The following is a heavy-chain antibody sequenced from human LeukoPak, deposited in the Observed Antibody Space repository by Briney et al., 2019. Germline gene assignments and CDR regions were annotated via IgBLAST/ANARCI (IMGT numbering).Heavy chain of an antibody. CDR2: IYHSGST. J-gene: IGHJ6*03. Sequence: PSETLSLTCTVSGYSISSGYYWGWIRHPPGKGLEWIGSIYHSGSTYYNPSLKSRVTISVDTSKNQFSLKLSSVTAADTAVYYCARTASDSSSWYGISYYYYYYLDVWGKGTTVTVSS. D-gene: IGHD6-13*01. V-gene: IGHV4-38-2*02. CDR3: ARTASDSSSWYGISYYYYYYLDV. CDR1: GYSISSGYY.